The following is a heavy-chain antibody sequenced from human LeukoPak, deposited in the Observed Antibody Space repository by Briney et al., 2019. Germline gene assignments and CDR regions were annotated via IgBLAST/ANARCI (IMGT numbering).Heavy chain of an antibody. Sequence: GGSLRLSCAASGFTVSNKYMTWVRQAPGKGLEWVAVISYDGSNKYYADSVKGRFTISRDNSKNTLYLQMNSLRAEDTAVYYCASGSSGWSFVWFGLDYWGQGTLVTVSS. D-gene: IGHD6-19*01. CDR3: ASGSSGWSFVWFGLDY. CDR1: GFTVSNKY. J-gene: IGHJ4*02. V-gene: IGHV3-30*03. CDR2: ISYDGSNK.